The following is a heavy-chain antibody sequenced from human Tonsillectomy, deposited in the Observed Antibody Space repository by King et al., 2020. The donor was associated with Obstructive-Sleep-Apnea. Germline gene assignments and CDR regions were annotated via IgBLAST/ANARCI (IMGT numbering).Heavy chain of an antibody. J-gene: IGHJ4*02. V-gene: IGHV5-51*01. CDR1: GYDFTTYW. D-gene: IGHD5-18*01. Sequence: VQLVESAAELKKPGESLKISCKGSGYDFTTYWIGWVRRMPGKGLEWLGTIYPRDSDTRYSPSLQGQVTISADKSSNTAFLHWRSLKASDTAMYYCTRHSHLGYNYGYVEYWGQGTLVTVSS. CDR2: IYPRDSDT. CDR3: TRHSHLGYNYGYVEY.